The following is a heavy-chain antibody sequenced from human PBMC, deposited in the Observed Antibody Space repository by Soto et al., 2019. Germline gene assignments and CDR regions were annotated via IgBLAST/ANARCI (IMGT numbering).Heavy chain of an antibody. J-gene: IGHJ3*01. CDR3: ARPLRVVAGAFDV. CDR2: IYYSGIT. Sequence: HLQLQESGPGLVRPSETLSLTCTVSGGSINGSSYYWGWIRQPPGKGLEWIGSIYYSGITFYNPSLKSRVTISVATSKNQFSLRLNSVTAADTAVYYCARPLRVVAGAFDVWGQGTMVTVSS. D-gene: IGHD2-15*01. V-gene: IGHV4-39*01. CDR1: GGSINGSSYY.